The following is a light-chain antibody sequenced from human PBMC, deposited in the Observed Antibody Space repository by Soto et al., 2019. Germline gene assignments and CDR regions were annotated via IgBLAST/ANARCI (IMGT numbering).Light chain of an antibody. J-gene: IGKJ2*01. CDR3: HQYDDGPYT. CDR2: GAS. Sequence: EIVMTQSPATLSVSPGERATLSCRASQSVSSNVAWYQQIPGQTPRLLIYGASTRATGVPVRFSGSASGTEFTLTICGLQSEDFAVYYCHQYDDGPYTFGQGTKVEI. CDR1: QSVSSN. V-gene: IGKV3-15*01.